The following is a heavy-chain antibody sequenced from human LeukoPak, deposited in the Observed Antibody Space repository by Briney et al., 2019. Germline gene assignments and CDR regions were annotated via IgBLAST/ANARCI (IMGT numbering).Heavy chain of an antibody. D-gene: IGHD1-26*01. CDR2: IYTSGST. Sequence: PSETLSLTCTVSGGSISSYYWSWIRQPAGKGLEWIGRIYTSGSTNYNPSLKSRVTMSVDTSKNQFSLKLSSVTAADTAVYYCARDSRVGNYYYYYMDVWGKGTTVTVSS. CDR1: GGSISSYY. CDR3: ARDSRVGNYYYYYMDV. V-gene: IGHV4-4*07. J-gene: IGHJ6*03.